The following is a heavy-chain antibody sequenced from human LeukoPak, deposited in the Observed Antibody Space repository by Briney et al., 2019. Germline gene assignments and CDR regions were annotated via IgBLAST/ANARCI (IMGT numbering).Heavy chain of an antibody. CDR2: IKQDGSEK. D-gene: IGHD2-15*01. Sequence: PGGTLRLSCATSGFTFSSYWMSWVRQAPGKGLEWVANIKQDGSEKYYVDSVKGRFTISRDNAKNSLYLQMNSLRAEDTAVYYCARIPIGYCSGGSCYSPDYWGQGTLVTVSS. CDR3: ARIPIGYCSGGSCYSPDY. CDR1: GFTFSSYW. V-gene: IGHV3-7*01. J-gene: IGHJ4*02.